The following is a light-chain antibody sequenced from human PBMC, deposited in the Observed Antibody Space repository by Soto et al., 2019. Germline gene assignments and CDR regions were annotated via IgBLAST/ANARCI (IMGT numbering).Light chain of an antibody. CDR1: SSDIGSYNY. CDR2: DVT. J-gene: IGLJ1*01. CDR3: SSPRSSSFYV. Sequence: QSALTQPASVSGSPGQSITISCTGTSSDIGSYNYVSWYQQHPGQAPTLMIYDVTNRPSGVSNRFSGSKSGNTASLTISGLQAEDEADYYCSSPRSSSFYVFGTGTKLTVL. V-gene: IGLV2-14*03.